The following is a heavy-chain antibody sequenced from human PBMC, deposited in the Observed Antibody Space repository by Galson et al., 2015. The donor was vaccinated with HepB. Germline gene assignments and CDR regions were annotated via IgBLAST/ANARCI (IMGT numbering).Heavy chain of an antibody. CDR3: ARGATPLSYYEYYYYGMDV. J-gene: IGHJ6*02. D-gene: IGHD4-11*01. CDR1: GFTFSSYG. V-gene: IGHV3-33*01. CDR2: IWYDGSNK. Sequence: SLRLSCAASGFTFSSYGMHWVRQAPGKGLEWVAVIWYDGSNKYYADSVKGRFTISRDNSKNTLYLQMNSLRAEDTAVYYCARGATPLSYYEYYYYGMDVWGQGTTVTVSS.